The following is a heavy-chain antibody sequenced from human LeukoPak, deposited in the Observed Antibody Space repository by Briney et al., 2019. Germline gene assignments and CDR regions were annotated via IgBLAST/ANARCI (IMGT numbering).Heavy chain of an antibody. CDR1: GFTFSSYA. J-gene: IGHJ4*02. CDR3: TTDQSSGWTIIDY. V-gene: IGHV3-15*01. CDR2: IKSKTDGGTT. D-gene: IGHD6-19*01. Sequence: GGSLRLSCAASGFTFSSYAMSWVRQAPGKGLEWVGRIKSKTDGGTTDYAASVKGRFTISRDDSKNTLYLQMNSLKTEDTAVYYCTTDQSSGWTIIDYWGQGTLVTVSS.